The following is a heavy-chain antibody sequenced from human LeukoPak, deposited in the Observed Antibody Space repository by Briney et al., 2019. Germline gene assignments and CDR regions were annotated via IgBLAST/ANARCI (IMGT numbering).Heavy chain of an antibody. CDR1: GFTLSNAW. CDR2: IRSKTDGGTT. D-gene: IGHD1-26*01. CDR3: TTITNSGYYDY. Sequence: PGGSLRLSCAASGFTLSNAWMSWVRQAPGQGLEWLGRIRSKTDGGTTDYASPVKGRFTISREDSKNTLYLQMNSLKTEDTAVYFCTTITNSGYYDYWGQGTLVTVSS. J-gene: IGHJ4*02. V-gene: IGHV3-15*01.